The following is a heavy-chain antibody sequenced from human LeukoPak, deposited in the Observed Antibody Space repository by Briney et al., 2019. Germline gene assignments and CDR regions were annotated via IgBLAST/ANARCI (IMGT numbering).Heavy chain of an antibody. J-gene: IGHJ4*02. CDR1: GFTFSSYA. D-gene: IGHD3-9*01. Sequence: GGSLRLSCAASGFTFSSYAMSWVRQAPGKGLEWVSAISGSGGSTNYADSVKGRFTISRDNSKNTLYLQMNSLRAEDTAVYYCAKSPDYDILTGYYGYWGQGTLVTVSS. V-gene: IGHV3-23*01. CDR2: ISGSGGST. CDR3: AKSPDYDILTGYYGY.